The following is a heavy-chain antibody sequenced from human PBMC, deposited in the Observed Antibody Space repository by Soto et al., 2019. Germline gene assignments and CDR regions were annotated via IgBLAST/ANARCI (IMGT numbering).Heavy chain of an antibody. J-gene: IGHJ6*02. D-gene: IGHD4-4*01. CDR3: VALINDYSNYYYYGMDV. CDR1: GFTFSSYW. CDR2: IKQDGSEK. Sequence: GGSLRLSCAASGFTFSSYWMSWVRQAPGKGLEWVANIKQDGSEKYYVDSVKGRFTISRDNAKNSLYLQMNSLRAEDTAVYYCVALINDYSNYYYYGMDVWGQGTTVTVSS. V-gene: IGHV3-7*05.